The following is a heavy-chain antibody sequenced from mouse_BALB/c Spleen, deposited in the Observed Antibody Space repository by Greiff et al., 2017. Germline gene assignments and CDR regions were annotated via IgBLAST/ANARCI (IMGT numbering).Heavy chain of an antibody. J-gene: IGHJ4*01. CDR1: GYTFTSYW. CDR3: ARSRGENAMDY. Sequence: QVHVKQSGAELVKPGASVKLSCKTSGYTFTSYWIQWVKQRPGQGLGWIGEIFPGTGTTYYNEKFKGKATLTIDTSSSTAYMQLSSLTSEDSAVYFCARSRGENAMDYWGQGTSVTVSS. CDR2: IFPGTGTT. V-gene: IGHV1S132*01.